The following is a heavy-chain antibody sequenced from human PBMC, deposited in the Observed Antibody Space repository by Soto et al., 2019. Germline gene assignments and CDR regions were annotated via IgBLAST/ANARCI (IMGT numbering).Heavy chain of an antibody. CDR2: IYYSGST. Sequence: SETLSLTCTVSGGSISSSSYYWGWIRQPPGKGLEWIGSIYYSGSTYYNPSLKSRVTISVDTSKNQFSLKLSSVTAADTAVYYCARSPSLAGMGFDYWGQGTLVTVS. CDR3: ARSPSLAGMGFDY. J-gene: IGHJ4*02. V-gene: IGHV4-39*01. CDR1: GGSISSSSYY. D-gene: IGHD6-13*01.